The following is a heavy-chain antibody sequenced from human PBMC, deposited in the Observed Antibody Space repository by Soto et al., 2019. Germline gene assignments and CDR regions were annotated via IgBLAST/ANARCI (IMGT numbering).Heavy chain of an antibody. CDR1: GGSFSTYY. V-gene: IGHV4-59*08. CDR3: ARRTVFHYYMGV. Sequence: SETLSLTCTVSGGSFSTYYWCWIRQPPGKELEWIGCIYDSGTTNYNPALKSRVTISVDTSKNQFSLRLSSVTAADTAVYYCARRTVFHYYMGVWGTGTTVTVSS. D-gene: IGHD4-17*01. J-gene: IGHJ6*03. CDR2: IYDSGTT.